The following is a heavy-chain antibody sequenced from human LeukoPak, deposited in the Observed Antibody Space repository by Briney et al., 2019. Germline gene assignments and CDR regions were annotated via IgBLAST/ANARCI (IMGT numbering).Heavy chain of an antibody. V-gene: IGHV1-8*03. CDR1: GYTFSRYD. CDR3: ARVDGSPDY. Sequence: ASVRVSCKASGYTFSRYDINWVRQAPGQGLEWMGWMNTKSGNTGHAQKFQGRLTITRDTSISTVYMELNSLRSDDTAVYFCARVDGSPDYWGQGTLVTVSS. CDR2: MNTKSGNT. D-gene: IGHD2-15*01. J-gene: IGHJ4*02.